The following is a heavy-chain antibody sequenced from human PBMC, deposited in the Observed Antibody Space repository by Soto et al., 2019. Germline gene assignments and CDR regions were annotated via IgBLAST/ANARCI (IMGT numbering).Heavy chain of an antibody. Sequence: QLQLQESGPGLVKPSETLSLTCTVSGDSISSGGYYWGWIHQPPGKGLEWIGSVDYSGSPYYNPSLKSRVTISVDMSKNQFSLNLRSVTAADTAVYYCARHLVGVRYTSGWSLYGMDVWGQGTTVTVSS. D-gene: IGHD6-19*01. CDR2: VDYSGSP. J-gene: IGHJ6*02. CDR3: ARHLVGVRYTSGWSLYGMDV. CDR1: GDSISSGGYY. V-gene: IGHV4-39*01.